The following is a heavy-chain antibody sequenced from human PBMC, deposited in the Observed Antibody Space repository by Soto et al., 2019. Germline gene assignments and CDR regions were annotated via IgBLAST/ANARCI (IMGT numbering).Heavy chain of an antibody. CDR2: INPNSGDT. V-gene: IGHV1-2*04. CDR1: GYTFTGYY. D-gene: IGHD2-2*01. J-gene: IGHJ4*02. CDR3: TRVGTKYCSGTDCYSHFDF. Sequence: ASVKVSCKASGYTFTGYYIHWVRQAPGQGLEWMGWINPNSGDTNYAQKFQGWVTMTRDPSISTAYMELSRLTSDATAVYYCTRVGTKYCSGTDCYSHFDFWGQGTLVTVSS.